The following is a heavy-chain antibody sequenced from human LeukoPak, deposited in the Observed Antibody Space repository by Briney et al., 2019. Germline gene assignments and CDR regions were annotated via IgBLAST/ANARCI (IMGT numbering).Heavy chain of an antibody. J-gene: IGHJ4*02. CDR2: ISAYNSNT. V-gene: IGHV1-18*01. CDR3: ARDHVGATTRGVFDY. Sequence: ASVKVSCKASGYTFTSYGISWVRQAPGQGLEWMGWISAYNSNTNYAQELRGRVTMTTDTSTSTAYMELRSLRSDDTAVYYCARDHVGATTRGVFDYWGQGTLVTVSS. CDR1: GYTFTSYG. D-gene: IGHD1-26*01.